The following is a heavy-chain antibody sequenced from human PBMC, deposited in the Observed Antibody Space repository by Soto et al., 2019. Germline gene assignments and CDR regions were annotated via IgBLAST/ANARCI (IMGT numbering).Heavy chain of an antibody. CDR2: ILPNLGIA. V-gene: IGHV1-69*02. D-gene: IGHD1-26*01. CDR3: ARRSGRYGFFDY. Sequence: QVQLVQHGAEVKKPRSSVKVSCKAPGGAFNSYTIRWVRQAPGQGPEWMGRILPNLGIANYAKKLEGRVTFTADKSTGTAYMELSRLRSEDTAVYYCARRSGRYGFFDYWGPGALVTVSS. CDR1: GGAFNSYT. J-gene: IGHJ4*02.